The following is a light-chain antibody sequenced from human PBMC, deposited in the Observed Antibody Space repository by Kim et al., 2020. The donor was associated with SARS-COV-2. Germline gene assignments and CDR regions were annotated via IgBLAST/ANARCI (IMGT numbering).Light chain of an antibody. V-gene: IGKV3-20*01. Sequence: EIVLTQSPGTLSLSPGERATLSCRASQSVSRNYLAWYQQKPGQAPRPLIYGASSRATGTPDRFSGSGSGTDFTLTISRLEPEGFAVYYWQAYGSSPWTFGQGTKVDIK. CDR2: GAS. CDR1: QSVSRNY. CDR3: QAYGSSPWT. J-gene: IGKJ1*01.